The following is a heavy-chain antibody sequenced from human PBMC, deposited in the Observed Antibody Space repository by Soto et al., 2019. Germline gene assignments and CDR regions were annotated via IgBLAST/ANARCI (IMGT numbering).Heavy chain of an antibody. J-gene: IGHJ4*02. V-gene: IGHV3-74*01. CDR3: VRDSHGDY. CDR1: GFIISRYW. CDR2: IDGDVSTDGPTI. Sequence: GGSLRLSCAASGFIISRYWMHWVRQAPGKGLVWVSRIDGDVSTDGPTINYADSVRGRFTISRDNAKNTLYLQMNSLRAEDTGIYYGVRDSHGDYWGRGTLVTVSS.